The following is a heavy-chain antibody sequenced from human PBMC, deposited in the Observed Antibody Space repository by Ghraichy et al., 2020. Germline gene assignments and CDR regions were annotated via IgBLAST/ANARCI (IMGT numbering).Heavy chain of an antibody. V-gene: IGHV5-51*01. J-gene: IGHJ6*02. Sequence: GESLNISCKGSGYSFTSYWIGWVRQMPGKGLEWMGIIYPGDSDTRYSPSFQGQVTISADKSISTAYLQWSSLKASDTAMYYCARGHCSSTSCYYPYYYGMDVWGQGTTVTVSS. CDR1: GYSFTSYW. CDR2: IYPGDSDT. D-gene: IGHD2-2*01. CDR3: ARGHCSSTSCYYPYYYGMDV.